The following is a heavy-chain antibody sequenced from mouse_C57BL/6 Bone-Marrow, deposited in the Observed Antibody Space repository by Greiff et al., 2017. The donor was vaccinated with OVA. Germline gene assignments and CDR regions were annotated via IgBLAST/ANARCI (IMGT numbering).Heavy chain of an antibody. J-gene: IGHJ2*01. CDR3: ANLASYYYGSSFYYFDD. Sequence: VQLKESVAELVRPGASVKLSCTASGFNIKNTYMHWVKQRPEQGLEWIGRIDPANGNTKYAPKFQGKATITADTSSNTAYLQLSSLTSEDTAIYYCANLASYYYGSSFYYFDDWGQGTTLTVSS. V-gene: IGHV14-3*01. CDR2: IDPANGNT. D-gene: IGHD1-1*01. CDR1: GFNIKNTY.